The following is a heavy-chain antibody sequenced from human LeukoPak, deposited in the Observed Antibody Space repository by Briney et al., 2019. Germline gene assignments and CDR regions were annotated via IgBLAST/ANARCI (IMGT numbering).Heavy chain of an antibody. CDR2: FYPEDGET. D-gene: IGHD3-10*01. CDR1: GYTLTELS. J-gene: IGHJ4*02. Sequence: GASVNVSCKVSGYTLTELSMHWVRQAPGKGLEWMGGFYPEDGETIYAQKFQGRVTMTEDTSTDTAYMELSSLRSEDTAVYYCATHPVRGVTPGTFDYWGQGTLVTVSS. V-gene: IGHV1-24*01. CDR3: ATHPVRGVTPGTFDY.